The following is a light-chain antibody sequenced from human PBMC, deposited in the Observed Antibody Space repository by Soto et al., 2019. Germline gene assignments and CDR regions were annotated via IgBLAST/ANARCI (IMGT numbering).Light chain of an antibody. CDR1: QVISNH. V-gene: IGKV1-17*03. J-gene: IGKJ5*01. Sequence: DIHMTQSPSAMSASVGDRVTITCRASQVISNHLVWFQQKPGKVPKRLIYDASSLQAGVPSRFSGSGSGTDFTLTISSLQPEDFATYYCLHHHNFPLTFGQGTRLEIK. CDR3: LHHHNFPLT. CDR2: DAS.